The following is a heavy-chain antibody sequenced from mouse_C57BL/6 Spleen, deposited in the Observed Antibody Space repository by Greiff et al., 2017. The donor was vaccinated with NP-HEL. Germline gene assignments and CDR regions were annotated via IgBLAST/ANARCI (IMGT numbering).Heavy chain of an antibody. V-gene: IGHV1-61*01. D-gene: IGHD2-2*01. CDR1: GYTFTSYW. CDR3: ARRIYYGSDY. Sequence: QVQLQQPGAELVRPGSSVKLSCKASGYTFTSYWMDWVKQRPGQGLEWIGNIYPSDSETHYNQKFKDKATLTVDKSSSTAYMQLSSLTSEDSAVYYCARRIYYGSDYWGQSTTLTVSS. CDR2: IYPSDSET. J-gene: IGHJ2*01.